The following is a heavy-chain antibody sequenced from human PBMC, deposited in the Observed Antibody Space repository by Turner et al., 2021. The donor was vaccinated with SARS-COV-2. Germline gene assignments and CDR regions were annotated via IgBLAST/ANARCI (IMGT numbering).Heavy chain of an antibody. D-gene: IGHD5-12*01. CDR2: ISYDGSNK. CDR1: GFTFSSYA. Sequence: QVQLVESGGGVVQPGRSRRLSCAASGFTFSSYAMHWVRQAPGKGLEWVAVISYDGSNKFYADSVKGRFNISRDNSKNTLYLQMNSLRAEDTAVYYCARGGGYGAAFDYWGQGTLVTVSS. V-gene: IGHV3-30-3*01. CDR3: ARGGGYGAAFDY. J-gene: IGHJ4*02.